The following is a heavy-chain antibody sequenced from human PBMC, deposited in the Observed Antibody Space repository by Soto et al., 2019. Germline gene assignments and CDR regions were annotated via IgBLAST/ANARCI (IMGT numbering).Heavy chain of an antibody. Sequence: LRLSCAASGFTFSSYGMHWVRQAPGKGLEWVAVISYDGSNKYYADSVKGRFTISRDNSKNTLYLQTNSLRAEDTAVYYCAKDRVTIFSVGMDVWGQGTTVTVSS. CDR2: ISYDGSNK. CDR3: AKDRVTIFSVGMDV. J-gene: IGHJ6*02. CDR1: GFTFSSYG. V-gene: IGHV3-30*18. D-gene: IGHD3-9*01.